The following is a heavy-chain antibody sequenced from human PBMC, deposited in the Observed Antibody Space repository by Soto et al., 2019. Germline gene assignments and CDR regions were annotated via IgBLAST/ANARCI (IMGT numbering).Heavy chain of an antibody. CDR3: ARAGIVLMVYANAFDI. D-gene: IGHD2-8*01. CDR1: GGSISSYY. CDR2: IYYSGST. V-gene: IGHV4-59*01. J-gene: IGHJ3*02. Sequence: SETLSLTCTVSGGSISSYYWSWIRQPPGKGLEWIGYIYYSGSTNYNPSLKSRVTISVDTSKNQFSLKLSSVTAADTAVYYCARAGIVLMVYANAFDIWGQGKMVTVSS.